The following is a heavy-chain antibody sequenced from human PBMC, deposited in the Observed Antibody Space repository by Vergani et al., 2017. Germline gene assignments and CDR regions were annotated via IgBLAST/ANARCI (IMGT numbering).Heavy chain of an antibody. CDR3: AKVVPALKHIDY. CDR1: GFTFSNYW. CDR2: INSDGDST. J-gene: IGHJ4*02. Sequence: EVQLVESGGGLVKRGGSLRLSCTASGFTFSNYWMQWVRQAPGKGLMWVSRINSDGDSTSYADSVKGRFTISRDNAKNTLYLQMNSLRAEDTAVYYCAKVVPALKHIDYWGQGTLVTVSS. V-gene: IGHV3-74*02. D-gene: IGHD2-2*01.